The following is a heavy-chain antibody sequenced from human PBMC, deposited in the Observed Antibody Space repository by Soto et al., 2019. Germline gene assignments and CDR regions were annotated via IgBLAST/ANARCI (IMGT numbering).Heavy chain of an antibody. Sequence: QVQLVQSGAEVKKPGSSVKVSCKASGGTFSSYTISWVRQAPGQGLEWMGRIIPILGIANYAQKFQGRVTITADKSTSTAYMELSSLRSEVTAVYYCARLGYSGYERFDPWGQGTLVTVSS. J-gene: IGHJ5*02. D-gene: IGHD5-12*01. V-gene: IGHV1-69*02. CDR2: IIPILGIA. CDR1: GGTFSSYT. CDR3: ARLGYSGYERFDP.